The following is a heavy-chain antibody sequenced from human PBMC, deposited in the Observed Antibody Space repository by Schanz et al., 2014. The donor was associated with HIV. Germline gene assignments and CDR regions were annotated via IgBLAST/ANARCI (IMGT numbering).Heavy chain of an antibody. D-gene: IGHD3-16*01. J-gene: IGHJ6*02. CDR2: IWYDGRNK. Sequence: VQLLESGGGLVQPGRSLRLSCAASGFTFNDYGMHWVRQAPGKGLEWVVGIWYDGRNKYYADSVKGRFTISRDNSKNTLFLQMNSLRGEDTAVYYCARVANWDYYGMDVWGRGTTVTVSS. CDR1: GFTFNDYG. CDR3: ARVANWDYYGMDV. V-gene: IGHV3-33*01.